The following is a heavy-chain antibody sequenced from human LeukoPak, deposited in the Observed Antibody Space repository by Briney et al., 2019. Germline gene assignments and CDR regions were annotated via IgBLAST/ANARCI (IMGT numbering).Heavy chain of an antibody. Sequence: SETLSLTCTVSGGSISSYYWSWIRQPAGKGLEWIGRIYTSGSTNYNPSLKSRVTMSVDTSKNQFSLKLSSVTAADTAVYYCARGMQWFGELTFDYWGQGTLVTVSS. V-gene: IGHV4-4*07. CDR2: IYTSGST. CDR3: ARGMQWFGELTFDY. D-gene: IGHD3-10*01. CDR1: GGSISSYY. J-gene: IGHJ4*02.